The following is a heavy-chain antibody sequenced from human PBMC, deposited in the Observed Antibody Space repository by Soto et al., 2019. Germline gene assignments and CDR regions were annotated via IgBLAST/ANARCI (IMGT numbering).Heavy chain of an antibody. CDR1: GGTFSSYA. D-gene: IGHD3-22*01. CDR2: IIPIFGTA. V-gene: IGHV1-69*01. CDR3: AGTPHYYDSSGSMGGPFDY. J-gene: IGHJ4*02. Sequence: QVQLVQSGAEVKKPGSSVKVSCKASGGTFSSYAISWVRQAPGQGLEWMGGIIPIFGTANYAQKFQGRVTINADESTSTAYMELSSLRSEDTAVYYCAGTPHYYDSSGSMGGPFDYWGQGTLVTVSS.